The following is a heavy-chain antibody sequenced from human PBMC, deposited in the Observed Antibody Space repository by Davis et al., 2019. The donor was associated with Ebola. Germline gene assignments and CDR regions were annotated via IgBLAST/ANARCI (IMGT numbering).Heavy chain of an antibody. CDR3: ARGKWFDP. CDR2: IIPVVDTK. V-gene: IGHV1-69*08. Sequence: KISCKGSGYSFTSYWIGWVRQAPGQGLEWMGRIIPVVDTKDYAQKFQGRVTLTADKATNTAYMELSGLRFDDTSVYYCARGKWFDPWGQGTLVSVTS. CDR1: GYSFTSYW. J-gene: IGHJ5*02.